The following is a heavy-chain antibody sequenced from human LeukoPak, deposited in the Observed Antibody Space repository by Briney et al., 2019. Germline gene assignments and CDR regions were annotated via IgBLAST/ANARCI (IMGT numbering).Heavy chain of an antibody. CDR3: ARDDIAVAGFDY. V-gene: IGHV3-53*01. J-gene: IGHJ4*02. Sequence: GGSLRLSCAASGFTVSSNYMSWVRQAPGKGLEWVSVIYGGGSTYYADSVKGRFTISRDNSKNTLYLQMNSLRAEDTAVYYCARDDIAVAGFDYWGQGTLVTVSS. D-gene: IGHD6-19*01. CDR1: GFTVSSNY. CDR2: IYGGGST.